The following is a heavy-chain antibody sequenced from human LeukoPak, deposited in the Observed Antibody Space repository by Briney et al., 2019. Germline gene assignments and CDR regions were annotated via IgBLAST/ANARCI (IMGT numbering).Heavy chain of an antibody. CDR3: ARVQDTPMVLASYFDY. Sequence: PGGSLRLSCVASGFTFSSYSINWVRQAPGNGLEWLSSISSSSSYIYYADSVKGRFTISRDNAKNSLYLQMNSLRAEDTAVYYCARVQDTPMVLASYFDYWGQGTLVTVSS. D-gene: IGHD5-18*01. J-gene: IGHJ4*02. CDR2: ISSSSSYI. CDR1: GFTFSSYS. V-gene: IGHV3-21*01.